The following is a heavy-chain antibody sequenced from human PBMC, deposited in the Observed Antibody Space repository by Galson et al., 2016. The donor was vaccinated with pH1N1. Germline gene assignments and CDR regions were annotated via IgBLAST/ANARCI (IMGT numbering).Heavy chain of an antibody. J-gene: IGHJ4*02. V-gene: IGHV1-69*04. Sequence: SVKVSCKASGATFSSYAINWVRQAPGQGLEWMGNILPILGIPDYAQKFQDRVKIAADKSTNTAYLELSSLRSEDTAVYYCARDREDYWSGYLFDYWGQGTLVTVAS. D-gene: IGHD3-3*01. CDR2: ILPILGIP. CDR3: ARDREDYWSGYLFDY. CDR1: GATFSSYA.